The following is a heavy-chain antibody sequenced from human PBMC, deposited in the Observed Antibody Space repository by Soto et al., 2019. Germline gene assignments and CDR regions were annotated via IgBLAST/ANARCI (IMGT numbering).Heavy chain of an antibody. Sequence: GEALKISWKGSGYSFTSYLISGVRQMPGKGLEWMGRIDPSDSYTNYSPSFQGHVTISADKSISTASLQWSTVKASDTAMYYCARHPAAVGATTYWGQGTLVTVSS. CDR1: GYSFTSYL. D-gene: IGHD1-26*01. CDR2: IDPSDSYT. V-gene: IGHV5-10-1*01. J-gene: IGHJ4*02. CDR3: ARHPAAVGATTY.